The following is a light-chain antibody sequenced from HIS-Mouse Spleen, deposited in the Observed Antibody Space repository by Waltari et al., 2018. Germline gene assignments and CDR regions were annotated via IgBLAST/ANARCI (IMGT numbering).Light chain of an antibody. Sequence: EIVLTQSPGTLSLSPGERATLSCRASQSVSRSYLAWYQQKPGQDPRLRIYGASSRATGIPDRFSGSGSGTDFTLTISRLEPEDFAVYYCQQYGSSPPETFGQGTKVEIK. J-gene: IGKJ1*01. CDR3: QQYGSSPPET. V-gene: IGKV3-20*01. CDR2: GAS. CDR1: QSVSRSY.